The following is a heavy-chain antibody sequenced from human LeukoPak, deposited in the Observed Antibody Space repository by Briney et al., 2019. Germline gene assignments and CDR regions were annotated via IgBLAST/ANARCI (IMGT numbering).Heavy chain of an antibody. CDR2: IFGSGGST. J-gene: IGHJ6*03. CDR3: ARSGRGVDSFYFYMDV. V-gene: IGHV3-23*01. Sequence: PGGSLRLSCAASGFTFSSYAMYWVRQAPGKGLEWVSGIFGSGGSTHYADSVKGRFTISRDNAKNSLYLQMNSLRAEDTAVYYCARSGRGVDSFYFYMDVWGKGTTVTVSS. CDR1: GFTFSSYA. D-gene: IGHD3-10*01.